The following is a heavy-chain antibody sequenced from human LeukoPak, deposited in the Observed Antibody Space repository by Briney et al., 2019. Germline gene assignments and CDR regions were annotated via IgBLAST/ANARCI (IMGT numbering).Heavy chain of an antibody. V-gene: IGHV1-2*06. Sequence: ASVKVSCKASGYTFTGYYMHWVRQAPGQGLEWMGRINPNSGGTNYAQKFQGRVTMTRDMSISTAYMEVSRLRYDDTAVYYCARGMGIVAAEFDNWGQGTLVTVSS. J-gene: IGHJ4*02. CDR2: INPNSGGT. D-gene: IGHD6-13*01. CDR1: GYTFTGYY. CDR3: ARGMGIVAAEFDN.